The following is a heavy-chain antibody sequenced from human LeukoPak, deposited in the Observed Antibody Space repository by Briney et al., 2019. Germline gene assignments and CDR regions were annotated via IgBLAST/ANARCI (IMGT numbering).Heavy chain of an antibody. D-gene: IGHD3-16*01. CDR2: VYFDGGT. Sequence: PSETLSLTCSVSGGSVTSGTYHWGWIRQPPGKGLEWIGSVYFDGGTHYKPSLQSRVTISVDTSKNQFSLRLSSATAADTALYYCARDHYYDGRGRFDPWGQGTLVTVSS. J-gene: IGHJ5*02. V-gene: IGHV4-39*07. CDR1: GGSVTSGTYH. CDR3: ARDHYYDGRGRFDP.